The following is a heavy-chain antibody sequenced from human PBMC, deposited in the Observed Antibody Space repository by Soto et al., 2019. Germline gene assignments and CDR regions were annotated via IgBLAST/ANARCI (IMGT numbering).Heavy chain of an antibody. CDR3: ARHTYDLDY. CDR2: IYYSGST. D-gene: IGHD3-3*01. V-gene: IGHV4-39*01. Sequence: SETLSPTLTVSGGPLSSSCYLLGWIRQPPGKGLGWIGSIYYSGSTYYNPSLKSRVTISVDTSKNQFSLKLSSVTAADTAVYYCARHTYDLDYWGQGTLVTVSS. J-gene: IGHJ4*02. CDR1: GGPLSSSCYL.